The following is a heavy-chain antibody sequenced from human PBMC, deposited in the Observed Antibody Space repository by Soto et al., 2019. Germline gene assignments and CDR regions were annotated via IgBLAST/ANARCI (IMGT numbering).Heavy chain of an antibody. Sequence: QLQLQESGPGLVKASETLSLTCTVSGGSISSSTQYWGWIRQPPGKGLEWIGSIYQSGRTYYNPXVXRXXARSVDPSKNPSPLILDSVTAADTAVYYCARQEHSWGQGTLITVSS. D-gene: IGHD1-26*01. CDR2: IYQSGRT. V-gene: IGHV4-39*01. CDR1: GGSISSSTQY. J-gene: IGHJ1*01. CDR3: ARQEHS.